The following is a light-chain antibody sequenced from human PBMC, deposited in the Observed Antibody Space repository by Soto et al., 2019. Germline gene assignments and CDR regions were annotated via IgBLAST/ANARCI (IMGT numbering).Light chain of an antibody. Sequence: DIQMTQSPSTLSASVGDRVTITCRASQSISSWLAWYQQKPGKAPKLLIYKASSLESGVPSRFSGSGSGTEFTLTISSLPPDDFATYYCQQHNNYPWTFGQGTKV. CDR2: KAS. J-gene: IGKJ1*01. V-gene: IGKV1-5*03. CDR3: QQHNNYPWT. CDR1: QSISSW.